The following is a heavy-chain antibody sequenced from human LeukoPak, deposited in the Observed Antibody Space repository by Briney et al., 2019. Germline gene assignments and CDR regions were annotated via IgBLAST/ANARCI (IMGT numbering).Heavy chain of an antibody. CDR2: INHSGST. V-gene: IGHV4-38-2*02. Sequence: PETLSLTCTVSGYSISSGYYWGWIRQPPGKGLEWIGEINHSGSTNYNPSLKSRVTISVDTSKNQFSLKLSSVTAADTAVYYCARPSRKTRRDRSVPWLADWGQGTLVTVSS. D-gene: IGHD6-19*01. J-gene: IGHJ4*02. CDR1: GYSISSGYY. CDR3: ARPSRKTRRDRSVPWLAD.